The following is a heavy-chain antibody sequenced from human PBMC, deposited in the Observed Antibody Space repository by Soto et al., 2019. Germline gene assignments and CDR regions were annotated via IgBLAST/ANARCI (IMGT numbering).Heavy chain of an antibody. CDR1: GFTFSSFS. J-gene: IGHJ4*02. Sequence: GGSLRLSCVASGFTFSSFSMNWVRQAPGKGLEWVSYISSSSDIIQYADSVKGRFTISRDNAKNSLYLQMNSLRAEDTGVYYCARDQLWAFDYWGQRTLVTVPS. CDR2: ISSSSDII. D-gene: IGHD1-1*01. CDR3: ARDQLWAFDY. V-gene: IGHV3-48*01.